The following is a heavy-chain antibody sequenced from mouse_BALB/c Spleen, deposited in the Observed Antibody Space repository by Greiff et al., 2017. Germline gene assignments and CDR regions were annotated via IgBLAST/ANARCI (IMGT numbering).Heavy chain of an antibody. J-gene: IGHJ1*01. D-gene: IGHD1-2*01. V-gene: IGHV5-17*02. CDR2: ISSGSSTI. Sequence: VQLKESGGGLVQPGGSRKLSCAASGFTFSSFGMHWVRQAPEKGLEWVAYISSGSSTIYYADTVKGRFTISRDNPKNTLFLQMTSLRSEDTAMYYCARSPSLLLYGYFDVWGAGTTVTVSS. CDR3: ARSPSLLLYGYFDV. CDR1: GFTFSSFG.